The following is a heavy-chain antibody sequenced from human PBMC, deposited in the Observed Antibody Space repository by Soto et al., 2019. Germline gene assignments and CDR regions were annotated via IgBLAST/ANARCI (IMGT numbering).Heavy chain of an antibody. CDR1: GFSFSFCG. CDR2: ISYDRGNK. CDR3: SKDRVLVADSYYYGMGF. J-gene: IGHJ6*02. V-gene: IGHV3-30*18. D-gene: IGHD3-3*02. Sequence: GGSLRLSRAASGFSFSFCGMHWLRQAPGKGLEWVAVISYDRGNKFYADSVKGRFTLSRDNSENTLYLQMNSLRAEDTAVYYCSKDRVLVADSYYYGMGFRGQRSTVTVSS.